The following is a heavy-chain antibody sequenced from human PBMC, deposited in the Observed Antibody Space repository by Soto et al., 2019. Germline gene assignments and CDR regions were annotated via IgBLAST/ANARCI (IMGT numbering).Heavy chain of an antibody. CDR1: GYTFTGSS. V-gene: IGHV1-2*02. D-gene: IGHD7-27*01. CDR2: INPNSGGT. J-gene: IGHJ4*02. CDR3: ARDLTGDPNY. Sequence: QVQLVQSGAEVKKPGASVNVSCEASGYTFTGSSIHWVRQAPGQGLERMGYINPNSGGTIFAQKFQGRVTMTRDTSISTAYMELSRVASDDTAVYYCARDLTGDPNYWGQGTLVTVSS.